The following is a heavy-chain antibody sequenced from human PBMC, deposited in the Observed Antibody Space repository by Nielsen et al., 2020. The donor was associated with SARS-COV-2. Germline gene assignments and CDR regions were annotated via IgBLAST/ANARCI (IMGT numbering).Heavy chain of an antibody. Sequence: GESLKISCAASGFTFSSYEMNWVRQAPGKGLEWVSYIGSTGSPIYYADSLRGRFTVSRDNAKNSLYLQMNSLRAEDTAVYYCARGDWFGQTLTTTRFDPWGQGTLATVSS. CDR2: IGSTGSPI. CDR1: GFTFSSYE. D-gene: IGHD3/OR15-3a*01. J-gene: IGHJ5*02. V-gene: IGHV3-48*03. CDR3: ARGDWFGQTLTTTRFDP.